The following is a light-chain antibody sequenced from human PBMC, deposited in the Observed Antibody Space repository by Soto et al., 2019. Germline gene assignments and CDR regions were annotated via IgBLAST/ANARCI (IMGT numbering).Light chain of an antibody. CDR2: RND. J-gene: IGLJ3*02. CDR3: AAWDDSLSGPV. Sequence: QSVLAQPPSASGTPGQRVTISCSGSSSNIGGNYVYWYQQLPGTAPKLLIYRNDERPSGVPDRFSGSKSGTSASLAISGLRSEDEADYYCAAWDDSLSGPVFGGGTKLTVL. V-gene: IGLV1-47*01. CDR1: SSNIGGNY.